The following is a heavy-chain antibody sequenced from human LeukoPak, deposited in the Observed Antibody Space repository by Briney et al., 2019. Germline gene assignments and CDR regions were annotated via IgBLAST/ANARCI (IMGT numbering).Heavy chain of an antibody. CDR3: ARGSVGRYFDWHTDAFDI. J-gene: IGHJ3*02. Sequence: SETLSLTCTVSGGSISSGGYYWSWIRQHPGKGLEWIGYIYYSGSTYYNPSLKSRVTISVDTSKNQFSLELSSVTAADTAVYYCARGSVGRYFDWHTDAFDIWGQGTMVTVSS. CDR2: IYYSGST. CDR1: GGSISSGGYY. V-gene: IGHV4-31*03. D-gene: IGHD3-9*01.